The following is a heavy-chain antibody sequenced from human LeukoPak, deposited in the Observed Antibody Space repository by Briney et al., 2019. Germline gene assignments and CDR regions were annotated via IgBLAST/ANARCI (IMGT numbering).Heavy chain of an antibody. CDR3: VRDTYTVLGMDV. CDR1: GYTFTGYY. CDR2: INPNSGGT. D-gene: IGHD2-2*02. V-gene: IGHV1-2*02. J-gene: IGHJ6*02. Sequence: ASVKVSCKASGYTFTGYYMHWVRQAPGQGLEWMGWINPNSGGTNYAQKFQGRVTMTRDTSISTAYMELSRLRSDDTAVYYCVRDTYTVLGMDVWGQGTTVTVSS.